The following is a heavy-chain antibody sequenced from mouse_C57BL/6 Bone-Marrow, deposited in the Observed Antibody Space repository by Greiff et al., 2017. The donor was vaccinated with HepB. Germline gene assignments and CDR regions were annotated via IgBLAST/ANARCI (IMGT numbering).Heavy chain of an antibody. V-gene: IGHV5-2*01. Sequence: EVNVVESGGGLVQPGESLKLSCESNEYEFPSHDMSWVRKTPEKRLELVAAINSDGGSTYYPDTMERRFIISRDNTKKTLYLQMSSLRSEDTALYYCARPITTVVGGYFDVWGTGTTVTVSS. CDR3: ARPITTVVGGYFDV. CDR2: INSDGGST. CDR1: EYEFPSHD. D-gene: IGHD1-1*01. J-gene: IGHJ1*03.